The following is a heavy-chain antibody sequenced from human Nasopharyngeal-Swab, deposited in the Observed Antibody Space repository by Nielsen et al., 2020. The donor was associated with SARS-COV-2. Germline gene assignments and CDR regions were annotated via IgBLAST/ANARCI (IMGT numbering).Heavy chain of an antibody. D-gene: IGHD1-14*01. CDR2: INPNSGGT. J-gene: IGHJ6*02. CDR3: ARDPAFKDPANGNYYYYGMDV. V-gene: IGHV1-2*06. Sequence: ASVKVSCKASGYTFTGYYMHWVRQAPGQGLEWMGRINPNSGGTNYAQKFQGRVTITRDTSISTAYMELSRLRSDDTAVYYCARDPAFKDPANGNYYYYGMDVWGQGTTVTVSS. CDR1: GYTFTGYY.